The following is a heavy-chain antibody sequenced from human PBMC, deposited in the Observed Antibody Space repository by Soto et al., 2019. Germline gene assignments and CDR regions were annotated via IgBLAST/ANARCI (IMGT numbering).Heavy chain of an antibody. CDR3: ARGLILWFGELSRRGGYYYYMDV. CDR1: GGSFSGYQ. Sequence: QVQLQQWGAGLLKPSETLSLTCAVYGGSFSGYQWSWIRQTPGKGLEWIGEINDSGNINYNPCLKSRVTVLIDTPTRQIALKLSSVTAAAAAVYYCARGLILWFGELSRRGGYYYYMDVWGKGTTVTVSS. J-gene: IGHJ6*03. CDR2: INDSGNI. V-gene: IGHV4-34*01. D-gene: IGHD3-10*01.